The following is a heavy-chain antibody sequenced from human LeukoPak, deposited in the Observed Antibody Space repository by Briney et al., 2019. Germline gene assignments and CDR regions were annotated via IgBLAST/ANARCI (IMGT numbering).Heavy chain of an antibody. CDR3: ARRPINYYDSSGYSNDAFDI. D-gene: IGHD3-22*01. Sequence: PSETLSLTCTVSGGSTSSYYWSWIRQPPGKGLEWIGYIYYSGSTNYNPSLKSRVTISVDTFKNQFSLKLSSVTAADTAVYYCARRPINYYDSSGYSNDAFDIWGQGTMVTVSS. V-gene: IGHV4-59*08. CDR1: GGSTSSYY. CDR2: IYYSGST. J-gene: IGHJ3*02.